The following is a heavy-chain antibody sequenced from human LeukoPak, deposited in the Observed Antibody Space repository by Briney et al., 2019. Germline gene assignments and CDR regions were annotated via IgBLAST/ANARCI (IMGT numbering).Heavy chain of an antibody. J-gene: IGHJ4*02. CDR3: ARDSPSSGYSSSWYD. CDR1: GGTFSSYA. V-gene: IGHV1-69*04. CDR2: IIPILGIA. Sequence: SVKVSCRASGGTFSSYAISWVRQAPGQGLEWMGRIIPILGIANYAQEFQGRVTITADKSTSTAYMELSSLRSEDTAVYYCARDSPSSGYSSSWYDWGQGTLVTVSS. D-gene: IGHD6-13*01.